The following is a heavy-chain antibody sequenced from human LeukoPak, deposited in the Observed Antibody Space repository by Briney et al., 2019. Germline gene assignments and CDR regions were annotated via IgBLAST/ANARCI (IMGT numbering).Heavy chain of an antibody. V-gene: IGHV3-11*01. CDR2: ISSSGSTI. D-gene: IGHD4-17*01. J-gene: IGHJ4*02. Sequence: GVSLRLSCAASGFTFCDYYMSWIRQAPGKGLEWVSYISSSGSTIYYADSVKGRFTISRDNVKNSLYLQMNSLRAEDTAVYYCARDPSTVNDYWGQGTLVTVSS. CDR1: GFTFCDYY. CDR3: ARDPSTVNDY.